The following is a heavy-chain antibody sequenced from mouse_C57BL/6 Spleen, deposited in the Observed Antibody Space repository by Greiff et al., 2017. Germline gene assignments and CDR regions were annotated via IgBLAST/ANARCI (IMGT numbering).Heavy chain of an antibody. V-gene: IGHV1-61*01. CDR3: ARGRDGSSYEDFDD. D-gene: IGHD1-1*01. CDR1: GYTFTSYW. CDR2: IYPSDSET. J-gene: IGHJ2*01. Sequence: QVQLQQPGAELVRPGSSVKLSCKASGYTFTSYWMDWVKQRPGQGLEWIGNIYPSDSETHYNQKFKDKATLTVDKSSSTAYMQLSSLTSEDSAVYYCARGRDGSSYEDFDDWGQGTTLTVSS.